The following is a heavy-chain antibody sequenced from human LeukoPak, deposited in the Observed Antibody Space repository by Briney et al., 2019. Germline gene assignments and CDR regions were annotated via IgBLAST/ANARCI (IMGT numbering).Heavy chain of an antibody. D-gene: IGHD2-2*01. CDR1: GFTFSSYG. V-gene: IGHV3-23*01. CDR3: ASHSSTSCRGWFDP. CDR2: ISGSGGST. J-gene: IGHJ5*02. Sequence: AGGSLRLSCAASGFTFSSYGMHWVRQAPGKGLEWVSAISGSGGSTYYADSVKGRFTISRDNSKNTLYLQMNSLRAEDTAVYYCASHSSTSCRGWFDPWGQGTLVTVSS.